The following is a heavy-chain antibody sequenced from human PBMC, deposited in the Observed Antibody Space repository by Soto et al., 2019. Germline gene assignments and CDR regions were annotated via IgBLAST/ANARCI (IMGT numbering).Heavy chain of an antibody. CDR2: ISWDGGST. CDR1: GFTFDDYT. V-gene: IGHV3-43*01. J-gene: IGHJ6*02. Sequence: PGGSLRLSCAASGFTFDDYTMHWVSQAPGKGMEWVSLISWDGGSTYYADSVKGRFTISRDNSKNSLYLQMNSLRTEDTALYYCAKAPTIFGEYGMDVWGQGTTVTVSS. CDR3: AKAPTIFGEYGMDV. D-gene: IGHD3-3*01.